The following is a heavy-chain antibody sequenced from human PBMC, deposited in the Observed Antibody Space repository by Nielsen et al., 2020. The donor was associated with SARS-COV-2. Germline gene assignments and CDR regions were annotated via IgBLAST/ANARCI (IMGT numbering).Heavy chain of an antibody. D-gene: IGHD6-19*01. J-gene: IGHJ4*02. CDR1: GFTFTSYY. V-gene: IGHV1-46*01. CDR2: INTSGGST. Sequence: ASVKVSCKASGFTFTSYYMHWVRQAPGQGLEWMGIINTSGGSTSYAQKFQGRVTMTRDTSTSTVYMELSSLRSDDTAVYYCAKDSQSPYTNGWYPFDLWGQGTLVAVSS. CDR3: AKDSQSPYTNGWYPFDL.